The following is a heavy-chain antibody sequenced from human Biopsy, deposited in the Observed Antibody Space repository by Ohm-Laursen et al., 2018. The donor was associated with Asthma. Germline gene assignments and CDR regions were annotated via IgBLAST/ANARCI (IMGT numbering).Heavy chain of an antibody. CDR1: GYTFNSAG. D-gene: IGHD3-10*01. Sequence: ATVKISCKTSGYTFNSAGITWVRQAPGQGLEWMGWISVYNGNTKVAQKLQDRVTMITDTSTSTAYMELRSLRSDDTAVYFCARAVDYSHYYGIDVWGQGTTDTVS. V-gene: IGHV1-18*01. CDR3: ARAVDYSHYYGIDV. CDR2: ISVYNGNT. J-gene: IGHJ6*02.